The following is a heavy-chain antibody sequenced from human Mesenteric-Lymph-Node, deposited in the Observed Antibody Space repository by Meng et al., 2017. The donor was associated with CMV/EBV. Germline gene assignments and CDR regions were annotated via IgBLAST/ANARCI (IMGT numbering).Heavy chain of an antibody. V-gene: IGHV6-1*01. CDR1: SGSSVT. CDR3: ARRGDSSGWSGLDY. J-gene: IGHJ4*02. D-gene: IGHD6-19*01. CDR2: TYYRSKWYN. Sequence: SGSSVTCTWIRQSPSRGLEWLGRTYYRSKWYNDYAISVKSRITISPDTSKNQFSLQLNSVIPEDTAVYYCARRGDSSGWSGLDYWGRGTLVTVSS.